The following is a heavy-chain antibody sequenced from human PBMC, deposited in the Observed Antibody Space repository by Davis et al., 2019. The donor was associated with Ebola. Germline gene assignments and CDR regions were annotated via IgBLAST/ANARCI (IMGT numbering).Heavy chain of an antibody. CDR2: IYYSGST. D-gene: IGHD1-26*01. J-gene: IGHJ6*02. CDR1: GGSISNYY. V-gene: IGHV4-59*01. Sequence: PSETLSLTCTVSGGSISNYYWSWIRQSPGKGLEWIGYIYYSGSTNYNPSLKSRVTISVDTSKNQFSLKLSSVTAADTAVYYCASSKGSFYSGSYHYGMDVWGQGTTVTVSS. CDR3: ASSKGSFYSGSYHYGMDV.